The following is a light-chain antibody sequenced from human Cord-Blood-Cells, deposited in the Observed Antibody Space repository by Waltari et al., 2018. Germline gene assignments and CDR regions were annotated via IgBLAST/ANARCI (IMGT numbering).Light chain of an antibody. CDR1: QSISSW. Sequence: DIQMTQSPSTLSASVGDRVTITCRGSQSISSWLAWYQQKPGKAPKLLIYKESSLESGVPSRFSGSGSGTEFTLTISSLQPDDFATYYCQQYNSYSPITFGQGTRLEIK. V-gene: IGKV1-5*03. CDR3: QQYNSYSPIT. J-gene: IGKJ5*01. CDR2: KES.